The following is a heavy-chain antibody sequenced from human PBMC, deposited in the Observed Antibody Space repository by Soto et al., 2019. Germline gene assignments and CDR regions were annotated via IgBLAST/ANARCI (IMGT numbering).Heavy chain of an antibody. Sequence: QVQLVESGGGVVQPGRSLRLSCAASGFTFSSYGMHWVRQAPGKGLEWVAVISYDGSNKYYADSVKGRFTISRDNSKNTLYLQMNSLRAEDTAVYYCAKMGGQLWYYFDYWGLGTLVTVSS. CDR1: GFTFSSYG. V-gene: IGHV3-30*18. CDR3: AKMGGQLWYYFDY. CDR2: ISYDGSNK. J-gene: IGHJ4*02. D-gene: IGHD5-18*01.